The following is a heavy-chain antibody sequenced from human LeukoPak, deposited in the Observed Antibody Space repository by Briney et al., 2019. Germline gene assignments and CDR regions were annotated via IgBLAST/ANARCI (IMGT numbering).Heavy chain of an antibody. CDR2: IVVGSGNT. CDR1: GFTFTSSA. V-gene: IGHV1-58*02. D-gene: IGHD6-13*01. J-gene: IGHJ6*03. CDR3: ARDTGSSWFTYYYYYYMDV. Sequence: GTSVKVSCKASGFTFTSSAMQWVRQARGQRLEWIGWIVVGSGNTNYAQKFQERVTITRDMSTSTAYMELSSLRSEDTAVYYCARDTGSSWFTYYYYYYMDVWGKGTTVTISS.